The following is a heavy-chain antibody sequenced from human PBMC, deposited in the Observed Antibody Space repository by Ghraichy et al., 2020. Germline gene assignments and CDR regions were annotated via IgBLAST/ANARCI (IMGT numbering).Heavy chain of an antibody. CDR3: ARANWGAFDI. D-gene: IGHD7-27*01. Sequence: GESLNISCAASGFTFSNYYMSWIRQAPGKGLEWVSYISSGGGAMYYADSVKGRFTISRDNAKNSLYLRMSSLGAEDTAVYYCARANWGAFDIWGQGTMVTVSS. CDR2: ISSGGGAM. CDR1: GFTFSNYY. J-gene: IGHJ3*02. V-gene: IGHV3-11*01.